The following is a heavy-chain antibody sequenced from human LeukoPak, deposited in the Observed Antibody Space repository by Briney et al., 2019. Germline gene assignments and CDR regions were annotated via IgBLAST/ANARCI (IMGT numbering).Heavy chain of an antibody. V-gene: IGHV1-2*02. J-gene: IGHJ5*02. CDR1: GYTFTVYY. Sequence: ASVKVSCKASGYTFTVYYMHWVRQAPGQGLEWMGWINPNSGGTNYAQKFQGRVTMTRDTSISTAYMELSRLRSDDTAVYYCARFEYQLLWEDNWFDPWGQGTLVTVSS. CDR2: INPNSGGT. CDR3: ARFEYQLLWEDNWFDP. D-gene: IGHD2-2*01.